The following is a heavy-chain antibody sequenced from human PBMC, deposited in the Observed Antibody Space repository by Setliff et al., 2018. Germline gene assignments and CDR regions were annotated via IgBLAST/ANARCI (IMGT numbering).Heavy chain of an antibody. J-gene: IGHJ4*02. D-gene: IGHD3-3*01. V-gene: IGHV4-34*01. CDR1: GGSFSGYY. Sequence: SETLSLTCAVYGGSFSGYYWSWIRQPPGKGLEWIGEINHSGSTNYNPSLKSRVTISVDTSKNQFSLKLTSVTAADTAVYFCARDSRVTVNYNFWSGQLDNWGQGALVTVSS. CDR3: ARDSRVTVNYNFWSGQLDN. CDR2: INHSGST.